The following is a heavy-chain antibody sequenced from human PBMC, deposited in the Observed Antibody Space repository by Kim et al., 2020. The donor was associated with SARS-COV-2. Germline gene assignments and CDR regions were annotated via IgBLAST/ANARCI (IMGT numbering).Heavy chain of an antibody. CDR2: GSTV. V-gene: IGHV3-11*01. Sequence: GSTVKHADSVSGRFTISRDKAKKSLSLQMNSLTPEDTAVYYCVREPNYWGQGTLVTVSS. J-gene: IGHJ4*02. CDR3: VREPNY.